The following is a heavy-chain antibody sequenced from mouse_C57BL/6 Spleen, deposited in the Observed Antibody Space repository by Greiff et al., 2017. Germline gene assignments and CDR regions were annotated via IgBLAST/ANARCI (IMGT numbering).Heavy chain of an antibody. J-gene: IGHJ3*01. Sequence: QVQLQQPGAELVKPGASVKVSCKASGYTFTSYWMHWVKQRPGQGLEWIGRIHPSDSDTNYNQKFKGKATLTVDKSSSTAYMQLSSMTSEDSAVYYCAMCSSLPWFAYWGQGTLVTVSA. CDR2: IHPSDSDT. V-gene: IGHV1-74*01. CDR1: GYTFTSYW. D-gene: IGHD1-1*01. CDR3: AMCSSLPWFAY.